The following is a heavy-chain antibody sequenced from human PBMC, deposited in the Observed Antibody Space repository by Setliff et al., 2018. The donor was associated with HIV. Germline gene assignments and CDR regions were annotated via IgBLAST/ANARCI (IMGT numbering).Heavy chain of an antibody. Sequence: GGSLRLSCAASGFTFSSYEMNWVRQAPGKGLEWVSYINSSGGTIYYADSVKGRFTISRDNAKKSLYLQMNSLRADDTAVYYCARAFSGYYFDYWGQGTLVTVSS. CDR3: ARAFSGYYFDY. D-gene: IGHD3-3*01. CDR2: INSSGGTI. CDR1: GFTFSSYE. J-gene: IGHJ4*02. V-gene: IGHV3-48*03.